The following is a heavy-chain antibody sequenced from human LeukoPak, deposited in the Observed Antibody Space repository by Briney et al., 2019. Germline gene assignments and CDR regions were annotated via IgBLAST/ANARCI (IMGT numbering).Heavy chain of an antibody. J-gene: IGHJ4*02. V-gene: IGHV4-34*01. CDR3: ARAIYKSTGTYGY. Sequence: SETLSLTCAVYGGSFSAYYWSWFRQPPGKGLDWIGEINHSGSTNYNPYLKSRVTISVDTSKNQFSLKLTSVTAADTAVYYCARAIYKSTGTYGYWGQGTLVTVSS. CDR1: GGSFSAYY. D-gene: IGHD1-1*01. CDR2: INHSGST.